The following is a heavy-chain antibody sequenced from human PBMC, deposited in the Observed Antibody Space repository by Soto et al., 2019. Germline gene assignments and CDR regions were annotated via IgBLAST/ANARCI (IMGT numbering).Heavy chain of an antibody. CDR3: ARGRLGITMVPVK. J-gene: IGHJ3*01. V-gene: IGHV4-34*01. CDR2: INHSGNS. CDR1: GVSFSAYY. D-gene: IGHD3-10*01. Sequence: QVQLQQWGAGLLKPSETLSLTCAVDGVSFSAYYWTWIRQPPGKGLEWIGEINHSGNSDYNPSLKSRVTISVDTSKNQFSLKLSSVTAADTAMYYCARGRLGITMVPVKWGQGTMVTVSS.